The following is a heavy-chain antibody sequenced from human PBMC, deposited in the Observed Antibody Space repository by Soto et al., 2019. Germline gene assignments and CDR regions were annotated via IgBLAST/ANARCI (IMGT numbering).Heavy chain of an antibody. CDR3: APHLWFGELYY. J-gene: IGHJ4*02. D-gene: IGHD3-10*01. Sequence: EVQLLESGGGLVQPGGSLRLSCAASGFTFSSYAMSWVRQAPGKGLEWVSAISGSGGSTYYADSVKGRFTISRDNSKNTLYLQTNSLRAEDTAVYYCAPHLWFGELYYWGQGTLVTVSS. CDR2: ISGSGGST. V-gene: IGHV3-23*01. CDR1: GFTFSSYA.